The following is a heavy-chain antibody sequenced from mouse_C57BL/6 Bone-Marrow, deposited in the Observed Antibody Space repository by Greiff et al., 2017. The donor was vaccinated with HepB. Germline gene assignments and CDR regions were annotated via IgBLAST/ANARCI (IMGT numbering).Heavy chain of an antibody. D-gene: IGHD2-12*01. J-gene: IGHJ1*03. V-gene: IGHV5-15*01. Sequence: EVQLVEPGGGLVQPGGSLKLSCAASGFTFSDYGMAWVRQAPGKGLEWVAFISNLAYSIYYADTVTGRFTISREKAKSTLYLEMSSLRSEDTAMYYCARHDTYSFYFDDWGTGTTVTVSS. CDR3: ARHDTYSFYFDD. CDR1: GFTFSDYG. CDR2: ISNLAYSI.